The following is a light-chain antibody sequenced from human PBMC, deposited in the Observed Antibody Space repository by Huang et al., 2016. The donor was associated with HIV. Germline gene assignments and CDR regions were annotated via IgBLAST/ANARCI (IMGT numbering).Light chain of an antibody. CDR2: GAS. J-gene: IGKJ2*01. CDR1: QSVSSN. CDR3: QQYNNWPPVT. Sequence: EVVMTQSPATLSVSPGERATLSCRSSQSVSSNLAWYQQKPGQAPRLLIYGASTRATGIPARFSGSGSGTEFTLTISSLQSEDFAVYYCQQYNNWPPVTFGQGTKLEIK. V-gene: IGKV3D-15*01.